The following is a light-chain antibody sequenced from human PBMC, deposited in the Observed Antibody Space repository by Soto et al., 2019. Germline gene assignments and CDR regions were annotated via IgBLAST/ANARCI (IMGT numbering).Light chain of an antibody. CDR1: SSNIGAGYD. V-gene: IGLV1-40*01. Sequence: QSVLTQPPSVSGAPGQRVTISCTGSSSNIGAGYDVHWYQQLPGTAPKLLIYDNINRPSGVPDRFSGSKSGTSASLAITGLQAEDEADYYCQSYDSSLSGVLFGGGTKLTVL. CDR3: QSYDSSLSGVL. J-gene: IGLJ2*01. CDR2: DNI.